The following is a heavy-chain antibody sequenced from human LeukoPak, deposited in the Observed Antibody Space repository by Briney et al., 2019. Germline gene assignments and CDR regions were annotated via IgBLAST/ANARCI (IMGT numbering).Heavy chain of an antibody. CDR1: GFTFSSYW. V-gene: IGHV3-7*01. CDR3: ARYYCSSSSCLMFDY. Sequence: GGSLRLSCAASGFTFSSYWMSWVRQAPGKGLEWVAHIKQDGSEKYYVDSVKGRFTISRDNAKNSLYLQMNSLRAEDTAVYYCARYYCSSSSCLMFDYWGQGTMVTVSS. CDR2: IKQDGSEK. D-gene: IGHD2-2*01. J-gene: IGHJ4*02.